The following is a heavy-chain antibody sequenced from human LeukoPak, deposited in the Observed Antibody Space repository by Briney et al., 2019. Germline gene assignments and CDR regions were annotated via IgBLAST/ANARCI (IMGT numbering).Heavy chain of an antibody. D-gene: IGHD6-19*01. CDR1: GDSFSSVKDY. CDR2: GDYSGGT. CDR3: ARERGEEYSSGWYKRNYFDN. Sequence: SETLSLTCTVSGDSFSSVKDYWAWIRQPPGKGLEWIASGDYSGGTYYNPSLESRVTISADMSKNQFSLKLSSVTAADTAVYYCARERGEEYSSGWYKRNYFDNWGQGTRVTVSS. J-gene: IGHJ4*02. V-gene: IGHV4-39*07.